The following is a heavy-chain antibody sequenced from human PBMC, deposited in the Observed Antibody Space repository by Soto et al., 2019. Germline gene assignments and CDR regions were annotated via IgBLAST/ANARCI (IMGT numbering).Heavy chain of an antibody. D-gene: IGHD6-19*01. V-gene: IGHV3-7*01. CDR3: AREEADSSADLIDP. CDR1: GFTFSSYW. J-gene: IGHJ5*02. CDR2: IKQDASEK. Sequence: EVQLVESGGGLVQPGGSLRLSCAGSGFTFSSYWMSWVRQAPGKGLEWVANIKQDASEKYYVDSVKGRFTISRDNAKNSLYLQMNSLRAEDTAVYYCAREEADSSADLIDPWGQGTLVTVSS.